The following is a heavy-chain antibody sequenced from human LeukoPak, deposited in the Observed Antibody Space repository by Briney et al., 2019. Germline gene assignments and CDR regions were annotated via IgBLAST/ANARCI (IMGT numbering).Heavy chain of an antibody. CDR3: ARDKMTGDSYFDF. J-gene: IGHJ4*02. CDR1: GFTFSSYW. D-gene: IGHD7-27*01. Sequence: GGSLRLSCAASGFTFSSYWMSWVRQAPGKGLEWVAHIKQDGSEKNYVGSVKGRFTISRDNAKNSLLLQMDGLRAEDSAVYYCARDKMTGDSYFDFWGQGALVTVSS. CDR2: IKQDGSEK. V-gene: IGHV3-7*01.